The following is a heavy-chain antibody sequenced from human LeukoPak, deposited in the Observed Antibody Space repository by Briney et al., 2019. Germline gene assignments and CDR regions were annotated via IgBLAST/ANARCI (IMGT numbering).Heavy chain of an antibody. D-gene: IGHD1-26*01. J-gene: IGHJ4*02. CDR1: GGSISSSSYY. Sequence: SETLSLTCTVSGGSISSSSYYWGWIRQPPGKGLEWIGSIYHSGSTYYNPSLKSRVTISVDTSKNQFSLKLSSVTAADTAVYYCASRGAKIVGADYWGQGTLVTVSS. V-gene: IGHV4-39*07. CDR2: IYHSGST. CDR3: ASRGAKIVGADY.